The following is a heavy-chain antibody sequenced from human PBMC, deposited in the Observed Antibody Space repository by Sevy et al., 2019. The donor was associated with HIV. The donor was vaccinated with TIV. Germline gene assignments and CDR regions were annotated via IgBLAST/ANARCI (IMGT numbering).Heavy chain of an antibody. J-gene: IGHJ4*02. Sequence: GGSLRLSCTSPGFTFSRYWMHWVRQVPGKGLVWVSHVNTDGSVTHYADSVRGRFTISRDNVRNTVYLQMNTLRVEDTAVYYCARALGSSGGFWGQGTLVTVSS. CDR2: VNTDGSVT. CDR3: ARALGSSGGF. V-gene: IGHV3-74*01. D-gene: IGHD6-6*01. CDR1: GFTFSRYW.